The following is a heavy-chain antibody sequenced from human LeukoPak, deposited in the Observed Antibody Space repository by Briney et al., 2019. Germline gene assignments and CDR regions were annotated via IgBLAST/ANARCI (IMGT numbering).Heavy chain of an antibody. J-gene: IGHJ3*02. V-gene: IGHV1-2*02. Sequence: PGASVKVSCKASGYTFTGYYMNWVRQAPGQGLEWMGWINPNSGVTNYAQKFQGRVTMTRDTSISTAYMELSRLRSDDTAMYYCATSIHREYPFVIWGQGTMVTVSS. CDR3: ATSIHREYPFVI. CDR1: GYTFTGYY. D-gene: IGHD2-2*01. CDR2: INPNSGVT.